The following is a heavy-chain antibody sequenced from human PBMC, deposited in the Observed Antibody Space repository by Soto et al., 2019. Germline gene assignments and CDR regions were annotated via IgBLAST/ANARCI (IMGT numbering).Heavy chain of an antibody. CDR3: AKGRGCAVSRTPRVAF. V-gene: IGHV3-23*01. CDR2: ISGGGVTT. D-gene: IGHD4-17*01. Sequence: EVQLLESGGGLVQPGGSLRLSCAASGFTLNNYAMTWVRQAPGKGLEWVSAISGGGVTTSYADSVKGRFTVSRDGSKNTVYLQRSSLRAEDTARSYSAKGRGCAVSRTPRVAFWGQGPLVTVPS. J-gene: IGHJ4*02. CDR1: GFTLNNYA.